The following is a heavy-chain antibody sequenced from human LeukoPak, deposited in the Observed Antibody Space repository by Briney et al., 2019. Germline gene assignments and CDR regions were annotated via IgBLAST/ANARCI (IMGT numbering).Heavy chain of an antibody. CDR3: ARDSEVTGTSFDS. Sequence: ASVKVSCKASGHIFSDYCMHWVRQAPGQGLEWMGWMNVDSGGTKYAQKLQGRVTMTRDTSVSTAFMDLTRLTSDDTDVYYCARDSEVTGTSFDSWGQGTLVTVSS. D-gene: IGHD2-21*02. J-gene: IGHJ4*02. CDR2: MNVDSGGT. V-gene: IGHV1-2*02. CDR1: GHIFSDYC.